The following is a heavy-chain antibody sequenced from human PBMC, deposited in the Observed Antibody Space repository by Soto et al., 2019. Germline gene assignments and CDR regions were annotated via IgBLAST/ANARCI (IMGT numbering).Heavy chain of an antibody. Sequence: QVQLVQSGAEVKKPGSSVKVSCKASGGTFSSYAISWVRQAPGQGLEWMGGIIPIFGTANYAQKFQGRVTVTEDEPTSTAYMELSSLRSEDTAVYYCARNGNEKDGYSYGYPLDYWGQGTLVTVSS. CDR1: GGTFSSYA. CDR3: ARNGNEKDGYSYGYPLDY. D-gene: IGHD5-18*01. J-gene: IGHJ4*02. V-gene: IGHV1-69*12. CDR2: IIPIFGTA.